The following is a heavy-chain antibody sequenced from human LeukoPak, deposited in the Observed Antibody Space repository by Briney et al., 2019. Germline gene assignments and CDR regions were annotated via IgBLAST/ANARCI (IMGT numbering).Heavy chain of an antibody. J-gene: IGHJ4*02. CDR2: IKQDGSEK. D-gene: IGHD6-19*01. CDR1: GFTFSSYW. CDR3: ARSPTGSGWYYFDY. Sequence: GGSLRLSCAASGFTFSSYWMSWVRQAPGEGLEWVANIKQDGSEKYYVDSVKGRFTISRDNVKNSLYLQMNSLRAEDTAVYYCARSPTGSGWYYFDYWGQGTLVTVSS. V-gene: IGHV3-7*01.